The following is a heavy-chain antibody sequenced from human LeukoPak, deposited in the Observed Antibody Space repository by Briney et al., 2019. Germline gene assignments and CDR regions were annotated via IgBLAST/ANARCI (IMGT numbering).Heavy chain of an antibody. CDR2: IYHSGRT. Sequence: SQTLSFTCAVSGGSISSGHYSWNWIRQPPGKGLEWIGYIYHSGRTYYKPTLKSRVTISVDRSKNQFSLKLNSVTAADTALYYCARSSHAFDIWGQGTMVTVSS. CDR3: ARSSHAFDI. CDR1: GGSISSGHYS. D-gene: IGHD6-6*01. J-gene: IGHJ3*02. V-gene: IGHV4-30-2*01.